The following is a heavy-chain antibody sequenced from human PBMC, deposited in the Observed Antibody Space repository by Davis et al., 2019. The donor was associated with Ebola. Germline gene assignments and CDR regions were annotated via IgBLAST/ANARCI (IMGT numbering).Heavy chain of an antibody. CDR1: GFTFSSYA. CDR2: ISYDGSNK. Sequence: GESLKISCAASGFTFSSYAMHWVRQAPGKGLEWVAVISYDGSNKYYADSVKGRFTISRDNSKNTLYLQMNSLRAEDTAVYYCAKDLFTVTPSFDYWGQGTLVTVSS. CDR3: AKDLFTVTPSFDY. J-gene: IGHJ4*02. V-gene: IGHV3-30-3*01. D-gene: IGHD4-17*01.